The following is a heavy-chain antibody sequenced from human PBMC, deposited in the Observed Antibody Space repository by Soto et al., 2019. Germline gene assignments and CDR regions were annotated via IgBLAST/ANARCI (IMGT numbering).Heavy chain of an antibody. D-gene: IGHD5-18*01. J-gene: IGHJ3*02. V-gene: IGHV4-59*01. Sequence: PSETLSLTCTVSGGSISSYYLSWIRQPPGKGLEWIGYIYYSGSTNYNPSLKSRVTISVDTSKNQFSLKLSSVTAADTAVYYCARRYGKNAFDIWGQGTMVTVSS. CDR2: IYYSGST. CDR3: ARRYGKNAFDI. CDR1: GGSISSYY.